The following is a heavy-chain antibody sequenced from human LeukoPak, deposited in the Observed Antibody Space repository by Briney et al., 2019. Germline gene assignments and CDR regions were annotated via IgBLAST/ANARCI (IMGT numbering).Heavy chain of an antibody. CDR3: ARQKQSHGNFDY. CDR1: GFTVSSYA. J-gene: IGHJ4*02. V-gene: IGHV3-13*01. Sequence: GGSLRLSCAASGFTVSSYAMHWVRQPIGEGLEWVSALGIAGDTFYPGSVKGRFTISRGNARNSLYLQMNSLRAEDTAMYYCARQKQSHGNFDYWGQGTLVTVSS. D-gene: IGHD1-26*01. CDR2: LGIAGDT.